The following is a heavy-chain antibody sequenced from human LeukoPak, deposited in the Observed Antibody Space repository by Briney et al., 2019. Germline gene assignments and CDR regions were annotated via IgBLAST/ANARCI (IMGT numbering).Heavy chain of an antibody. V-gene: IGHV3-33*01. CDR3: ARGHSIGWELGVCDY. J-gene: IGHJ4*02. CDR2: IGHDERNE. CDR1: GFLFSGYA. D-gene: IGHD1-26*01. Sequence: GGSLRLSCAASGFLFSGYAMHWVRQAPGKGLEWVAVIGHDERNERYAESVKGRFTISRDNSKNTLCLQMNSLRAEDTAVYYCARGHSIGWELGVCDYWGQGTLVTVSS.